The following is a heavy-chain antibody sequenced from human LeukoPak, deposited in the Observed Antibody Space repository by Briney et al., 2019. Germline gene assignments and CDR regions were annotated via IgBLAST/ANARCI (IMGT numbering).Heavy chain of an antibody. CDR2: INPHSGGT. CDR3: AREIVATIGGAFDI. D-gene: IGHD5-12*01. CDR1: GYTFSDYY. V-gene: IGHV1-2*02. J-gene: IGHJ3*02. Sequence: GASVKVSCKASGYTFSDYYLHWVRQAPGHGLEWMGWINPHSGGTHYAQKFQGRVTITRDTSISTAYTGLSSLRSDDTAVYFCAREIVATIGGAFDIWGQGTMVTVSS.